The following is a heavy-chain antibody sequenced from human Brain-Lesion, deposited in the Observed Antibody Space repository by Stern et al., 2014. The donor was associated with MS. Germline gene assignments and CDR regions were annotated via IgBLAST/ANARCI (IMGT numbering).Heavy chain of an antibody. Sequence: QLVESGPGLVKPSETLSLTCTVSGGSISSSSYYWGWIRQPPGKGLEGIGRIYYRGSTYYNPSLQSRVTISMDTSKNKLPLRRSAVTAADTAVYFCAKLWLGELPESPFDYWGQGTLVTVSS. CDR2: IYYRGST. CDR1: GGSISSSSYY. V-gene: IGHV4-39*01. J-gene: IGHJ4*02. D-gene: IGHD3-10*01. CDR3: AKLWLGELPESPFDY.